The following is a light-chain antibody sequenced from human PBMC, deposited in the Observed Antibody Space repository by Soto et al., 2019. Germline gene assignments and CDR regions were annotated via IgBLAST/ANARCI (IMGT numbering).Light chain of an antibody. CDR1: QSVSSNF. V-gene: IGKV3D-20*02. J-gene: IGKJ1*01. Sequence: ESVLTQSPGTLSLSLGERATLSCRASQSVSSNFLAWYQQKPGQAPRLLIYAASSRATGIPDRFSGSGSGTDFTPTISSLEPEDFALYYCQQRSNWPRTCGQGTKGDIK. CDR2: AAS. CDR3: QQRSNWPRT.